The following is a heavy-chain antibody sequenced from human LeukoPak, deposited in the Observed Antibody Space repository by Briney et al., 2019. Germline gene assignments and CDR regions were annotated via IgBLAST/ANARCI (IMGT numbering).Heavy chain of an antibody. Sequence: GGALRVSCAASGFTFSHYLMHWVRQAPGKGRGGVSRINSDESNTNSYADAGKGRFIISRDNAKNKLSIRMNSLRAEDTDVYFCGRGGNGIDIWGQGTTVNVSS. V-gene: IGHV3-74*01. CDR2: INSDESNT. CDR1: GFTFSHYL. J-gene: IGHJ3*02. CDR3: GRGGNGIDI. D-gene: IGHD2-8*01.